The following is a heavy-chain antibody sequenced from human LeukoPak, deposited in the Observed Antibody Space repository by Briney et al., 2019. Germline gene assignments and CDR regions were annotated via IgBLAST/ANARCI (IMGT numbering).Heavy chain of an antibody. V-gene: IGHV1-2*02. J-gene: IGHJ4*02. CDR1: GYTFTGYY. CDR3: ARVGWAPGVDIDTKYSSSMGGGY. Sequence: EASVKVSCKASGYTFTGYYMHWVRQAPGQGLEWMGWFNPNSGGTNYAQKFQGRVTMTRDTSISTAYMELSRLRSDDTAVYYCARVGWAPGVDIDTKYSSSMGGGYWGQGTLVTVSS. D-gene: IGHD6-6*01. CDR2: FNPNSGGT.